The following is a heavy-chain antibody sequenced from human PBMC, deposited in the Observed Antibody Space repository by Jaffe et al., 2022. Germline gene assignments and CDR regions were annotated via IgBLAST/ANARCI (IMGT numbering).Heavy chain of an antibody. D-gene: IGHD3-3*01. CDR1: GGSISSSSYY. J-gene: IGHJ6*03. V-gene: IGHV4-39*01. CDR3: ARQPPYYDFWSGYPYYYYYYYMDV. CDR2: IYYSGST. Sequence: QLQLQESGPGLVKPSETLSLTCTVSGGSISSSSYYWGWIRQPPGKGLEWIGSIYYSGSTYYNPSLKSRVTISVDTSKNQFSLKLSSVTAADTAVYYCARQPPYYDFWSGYPYYYYYYYMDVWGKGTTVTVSS.